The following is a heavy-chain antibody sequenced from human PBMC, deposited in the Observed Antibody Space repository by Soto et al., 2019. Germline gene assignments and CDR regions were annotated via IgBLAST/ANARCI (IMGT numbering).Heavy chain of an antibody. V-gene: IGHV4-39*01. D-gene: IGHD2-2*01. CDR3: ARPIVVVPAANRMYWFDP. Sequence: SETLSLTCTVSGGSISSSSYYWGWIRQPPGKGLEWIGSIYYSGSTYYNPSLKSRVTISVDTSKNQFSLKLSSVTAADTAVYYCARPIVVVPAANRMYWFDPWGQGTLVTVSS. CDR2: IYYSGST. CDR1: GGSISSSSYY. J-gene: IGHJ5*02.